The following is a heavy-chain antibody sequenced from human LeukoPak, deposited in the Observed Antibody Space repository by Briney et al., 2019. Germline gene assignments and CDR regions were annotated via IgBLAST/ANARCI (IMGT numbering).Heavy chain of an antibody. J-gene: IGHJ6*03. V-gene: IGHV5-51*01. D-gene: IGHD3-3*01. Sequence: GESLKISCRGSGYTFATYWIGWVRQMPGKGLEWMGIIYPGDSDTRYSPSFQGQVTISADKSISTAYLQWSSLKASDTAMYYCARGRGITISDYYYIDVWGKGTTVTVSS. CDR1: GYTFATYW. CDR3: ARGRGITISDYYYIDV. CDR2: IYPGDSDT.